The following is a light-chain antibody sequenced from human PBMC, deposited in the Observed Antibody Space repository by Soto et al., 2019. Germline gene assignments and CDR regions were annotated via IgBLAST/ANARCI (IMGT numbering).Light chain of an antibody. CDR1: STDIGRYNY. V-gene: IGLV2-14*03. J-gene: IGLJ3*02. Sequence: QSALTQPASVSGSPGQSITISCTGTSTDIGRYNYVSWYQQHPGKAPKLIIYDVNTRPSGVSNRFSGSKSGNTASLTISGLQAEDEADYYCCSSTSSSTLGVFGGGTKLTVL. CDR2: DVN. CDR3: CSSTSSSTLGV.